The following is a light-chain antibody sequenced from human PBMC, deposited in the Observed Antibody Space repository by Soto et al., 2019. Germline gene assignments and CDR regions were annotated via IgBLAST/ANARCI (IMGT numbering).Light chain of an antibody. Sequence: QSVLTQPASVSRSPGQSITISCSGTSSDVGTYNLVSWYQQYPGKAPRLMIYEVTKRPSGVSNRFSGSKSGNTASLTISGLQPEDEADYYCCSYAGSSSSIFGTGTKLTVL. J-gene: IGLJ1*01. CDR1: SSDVGTYNL. V-gene: IGLV2-23*02. CDR2: EVT. CDR3: CSYAGSSSSI.